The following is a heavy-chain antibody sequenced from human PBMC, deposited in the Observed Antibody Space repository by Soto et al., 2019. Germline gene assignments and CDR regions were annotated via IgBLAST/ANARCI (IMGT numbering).Heavy chain of an antibody. CDR2: INHSGST. D-gene: IGHD6-13*01. J-gene: IGHJ6*02. Sequence: PSETLSLTCAVYGGSFSGYYWSWIRQPPGKALEWIGEINHSGSTNYHPSLKSRVTISVDTSKNQFSLKLSSVTAADTAVYYCATSRSWAYYYGMDVWGQGTTVTVSS. CDR3: ATSRSWAYYYGMDV. CDR1: GGSFSGYY. V-gene: IGHV4-34*01.